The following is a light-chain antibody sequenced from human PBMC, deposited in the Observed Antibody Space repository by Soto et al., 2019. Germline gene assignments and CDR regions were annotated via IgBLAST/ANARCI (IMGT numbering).Light chain of an antibody. CDR2: GNS. CDR3: QSYDSSLSAYVV. CDR1: SSNIGAGYD. J-gene: IGLJ2*01. V-gene: IGLV1-40*01. Sequence: QLVLTQPASVSGAPGQRVTISCTGSSSNIGAGYDVHWYQQLPGTAPKLLIYGNSNRPSGLPDRFSGSKSGTSASLAITGLQAEDEADYYCQSYDSSLSAYVVFGGGTKLTVL.